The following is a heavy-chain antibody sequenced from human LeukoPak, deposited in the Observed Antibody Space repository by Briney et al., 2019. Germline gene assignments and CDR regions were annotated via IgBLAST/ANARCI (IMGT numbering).Heavy chain of an antibody. CDR3: VKTLLSESHSLDY. J-gene: IGHJ4*02. CDR1: GFTFSSYA. D-gene: IGHD2-21*01. Sequence: GGSLRLSFEASGFTFSSYAMDSVRQAPGKGLEWVAAISFDGTNKLYADSVKGRFTISRDNSKNTMDLQMNGLRPEDSGLYYCVKTLLSESHSLDYWVQGTLVTVSS. CDR2: ISFDGTNK. V-gene: IGHV3-30-3*02.